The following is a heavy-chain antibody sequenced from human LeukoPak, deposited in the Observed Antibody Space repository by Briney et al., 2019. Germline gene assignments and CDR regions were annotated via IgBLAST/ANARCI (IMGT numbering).Heavy chain of an antibody. CDR1: GFTFSSYA. CDR3: ARVTYDAEYYDSSGAPDY. D-gene: IGHD3-22*01. J-gene: IGHJ4*02. V-gene: IGHV3-30-3*01. CDR2: ISYDGSNK. Sequence: GGSLRLSCAASGFTFSSYAMHWVRQAPGKGLEWVAVISYDGSNKYYADSVKGRFTISRDNSKNTLYLQMNSLRAEDTAVYYCARVTYDAEYYDSSGAPDYWGQGTLVTVSS.